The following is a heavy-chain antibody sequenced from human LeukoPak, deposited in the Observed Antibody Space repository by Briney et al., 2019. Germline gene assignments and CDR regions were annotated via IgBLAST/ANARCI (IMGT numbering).Heavy chain of an antibody. D-gene: IGHD6-13*01. J-gene: IGHJ5*02. Sequence: ASVKVSCKASGYTLTGYYMHWVRQAPGQGLEWMGWINPNSGGTNYAQKFQGRVTMTRDTSISTAYMELSRLRADDTAVYYCARDLVYSSSWDWFDPWGQGTLVTVSS. CDR3: ARDLVYSSSWDWFDP. CDR1: GYTLTGYY. CDR2: INPNSGGT. V-gene: IGHV1-2*02.